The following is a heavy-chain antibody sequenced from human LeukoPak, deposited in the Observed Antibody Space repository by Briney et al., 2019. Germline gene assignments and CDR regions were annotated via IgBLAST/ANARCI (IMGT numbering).Heavy chain of an antibody. Sequence: GGSLRLSCAASGFTFSSYAMSWVRQAPGKGLDWVSSLSNTGASTYYADSVQGRFTISRDNSKNTLYLQMNSLRAEDTAIYYCAKDRGLRDITVTFPDYWGRGSLVTVSS. CDR3: AKDRGLRDITVTFPDY. J-gene: IGHJ4*02. CDR1: GFTFSSYA. CDR2: LSNTGAST. V-gene: IGHV3-23*01. D-gene: IGHD4-17*01.